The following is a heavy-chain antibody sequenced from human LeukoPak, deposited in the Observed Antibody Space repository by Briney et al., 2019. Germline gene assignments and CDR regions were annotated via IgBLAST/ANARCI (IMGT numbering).Heavy chain of an antibody. CDR3: ARDSAYYSTSSFVDY. D-gene: IGHD6-6*01. CDR2: IGPTGSDR. V-gene: IGHV3-21*01. Sequence: PGGSLRLSCTASGLTFSTSGFNWVRQAPGKGLEWVASIGPTGSDRYHADSIKGRFTISRDNAKNSLYLQMNSLRAEDTAVYYCARDSAYYSTSSFVDYWGQGTLVTVSS. CDR1: GLTFSTSG. J-gene: IGHJ4*02.